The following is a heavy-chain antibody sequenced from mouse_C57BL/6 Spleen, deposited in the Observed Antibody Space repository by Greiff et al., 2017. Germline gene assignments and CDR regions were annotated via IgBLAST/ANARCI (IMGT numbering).Heavy chain of an antibody. J-gene: IGHJ2*01. CDR2: IRLKSDNYAT. Sequence: EVMLVESGGGLVQPGGSMKLSCVASGFTFSNYWMNWVRQSPEKGLEWVAQIRLKSDNYATHYAESVKGRFTISRDDSKSSVYLQMNNLRAEDTGIYYCPGLTQIYYGYGCDYWGQGATLTVFS. V-gene: IGHV6-3*01. CDR1: GFTFSNYW. CDR3: PGLTQIYYGYGCDY. D-gene: IGHD2-2*01.